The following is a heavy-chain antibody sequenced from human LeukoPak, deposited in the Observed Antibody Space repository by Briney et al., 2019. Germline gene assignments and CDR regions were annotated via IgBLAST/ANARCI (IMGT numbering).Heavy chain of an antibody. D-gene: IGHD3-10*01. CDR1: GFTFSDYY. V-gene: IGHV3-11*06. Sequence: KPGGSLRLSCAASGFTFSDYYMSWIRQAPGKGLEWVSYISSSSSYTNYADSVKGRFTISRDNAKNSLYLQMNSLRDADTAVYYCARGPDGSGTNAFDVWGQGTMVTVSS. CDR3: ARGPDGSGTNAFDV. J-gene: IGHJ3*01. CDR2: ISSSSSYT.